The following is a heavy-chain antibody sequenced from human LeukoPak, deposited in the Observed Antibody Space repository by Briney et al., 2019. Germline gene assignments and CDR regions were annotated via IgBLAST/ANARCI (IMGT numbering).Heavy chain of an antibody. V-gene: IGHV3-48*04. CDR3: ASGGSYPSDAFDI. Sequence: PGGSLRLSCAASGFTFSSYSMNWVRQAPGKGLEWVSYISSSSSTIYYADSVKGRFTISRDNAKNSLYLQMNSLRAEDTAVYYCASGGSYPSDAFDIWGQGTMVTVSS. J-gene: IGHJ3*02. CDR2: ISSSSSTI. CDR1: GFTFSSYS. D-gene: IGHD1-26*01.